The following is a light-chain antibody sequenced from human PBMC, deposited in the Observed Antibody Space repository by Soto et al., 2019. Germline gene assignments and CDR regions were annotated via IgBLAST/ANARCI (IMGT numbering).Light chain of an antibody. CDR2: GAS. V-gene: IGKV3-15*01. J-gene: IGKJ3*01. CDR3: QQYNNWPPLFT. CDR1: QSVSSN. Sequence: EIVMTQSPATLSVSPGERATLSCRASQSVSSNLAWYQQKPGQAPRLLIYGASTRATGIPARFSGSGSGTEFTLNISSLQSEDFAVYYCQQYNNWPPLFTFGPGT.